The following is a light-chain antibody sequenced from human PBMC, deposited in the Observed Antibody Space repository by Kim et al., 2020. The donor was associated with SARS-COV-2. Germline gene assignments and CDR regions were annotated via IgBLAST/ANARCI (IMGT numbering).Light chain of an antibody. CDR2: DAS. Sequence: EIVLTQSPATLSLSPGESATLSCGASQSVSNNYLAWYQQKPGLAPRLVMFDASRRATGIPDRFSGSGSGTDFTLTINRVEPEDFAVYYCEQYGRSPITFGQGTRLEIK. J-gene: IGKJ5*01. CDR3: EQYGRSPIT. V-gene: IGKV3D-20*01. CDR1: QSVSNNY.